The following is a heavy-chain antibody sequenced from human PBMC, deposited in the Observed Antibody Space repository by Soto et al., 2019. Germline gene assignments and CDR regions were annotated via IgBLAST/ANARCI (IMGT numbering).Heavy chain of an antibody. J-gene: IGHJ5*01. Sequence: PGGSLRLSCAASGFTFSSYSMNWARQAPGKGLEWVSSISSSSSYIYYADSVKGRFTISRDNAKNSLYLQMNSLRAEDTAVYYCARDPRYGSSWYSDSWGQGTLVTVSS. CDR3: ARDPRYGSSWYSDS. CDR1: GFTFSSYS. D-gene: IGHD6-13*01. CDR2: ISSSSSYI. V-gene: IGHV3-21*01.